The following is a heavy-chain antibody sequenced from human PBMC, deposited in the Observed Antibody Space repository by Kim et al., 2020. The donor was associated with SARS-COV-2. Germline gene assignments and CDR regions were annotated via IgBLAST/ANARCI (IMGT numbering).Heavy chain of an antibody. V-gene: IGHV1-3*01. Sequence: QGRVTITRDTSASTAYMELSSLRSEDTAVYYCARAQTPLNYYGSGSAFDYWGQGTLVTVSS. J-gene: IGHJ4*02. CDR3: ARAQTPLNYYGSGSAFDY. D-gene: IGHD3-10*01.